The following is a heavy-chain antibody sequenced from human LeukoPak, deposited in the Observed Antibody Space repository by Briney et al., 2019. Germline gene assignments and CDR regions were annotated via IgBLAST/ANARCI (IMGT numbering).Heavy chain of an antibody. Sequence: PSETLTLTCTVSGGTFSSYDWSWLRQAAGKGMEWIGGIYTSRSTNYNPSLMSRVTRSVGTSKNQFSLKLSSVTAADTAVYYCAVDYAGGLHYGGQGTLVTVS. J-gene: IGHJ4*02. CDR1: GGTFSSYD. D-gene: IGHD4-17*01. V-gene: IGHV4-4*07. CDR3: AVDYAGGLHY. CDR2: IYTSRST.